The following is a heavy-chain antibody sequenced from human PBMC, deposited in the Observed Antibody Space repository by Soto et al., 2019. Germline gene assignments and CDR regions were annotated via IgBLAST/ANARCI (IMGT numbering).Heavy chain of an antibody. Sequence: GGSLRLSCAASGFTFSSYGMHWVRQAPGKGLEWVAVIWYDGSNKYYADSVKGRFTISRDNSKNTLYLQMNSLRAEDTAVYYCARGAAPPFYYYDSSGYYLDYWGQGTLVTVSS. V-gene: IGHV3-33*01. D-gene: IGHD3-22*01. J-gene: IGHJ4*02. CDR1: GFTFSSYG. CDR3: ARGAAPPFYYYDSSGYYLDY. CDR2: IWYDGSNK.